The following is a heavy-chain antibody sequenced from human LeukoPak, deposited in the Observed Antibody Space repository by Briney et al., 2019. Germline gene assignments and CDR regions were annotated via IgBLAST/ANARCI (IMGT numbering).Heavy chain of an antibody. J-gene: IGHJ4*02. Sequence: GRSLSLSCAASGFTFSTYAMHWVRQALGKGLEWVAVIWNDRTNKYYADSVKGRFTISRDNSKNTLYLKMSSLRAEDTAVYYCARDRLTTVTTFHFDYWGQGTLVTVSS. CDR2: IWNDRTNK. CDR3: ARDRLTTVTTFHFDY. V-gene: IGHV3-33*01. CDR1: GFTFSTYA. D-gene: IGHD4-17*01.